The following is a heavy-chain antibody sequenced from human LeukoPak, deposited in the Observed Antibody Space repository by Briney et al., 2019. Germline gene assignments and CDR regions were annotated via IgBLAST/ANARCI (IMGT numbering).Heavy chain of an antibody. V-gene: IGHV3-66*04. CDR3: ARHDY. J-gene: IGHJ4*02. CDR1: GFAFSDYS. Sequence: GGSLRLSCAASGFAFSDYSMHWVRQAPGKGLEWVSVIYSGGSTYYADSVKGRFTISRDNSKNTLYLQMNSLRAEDTAVYYCARHDYWGQGTLVTVSS. CDR2: IYSGGST.